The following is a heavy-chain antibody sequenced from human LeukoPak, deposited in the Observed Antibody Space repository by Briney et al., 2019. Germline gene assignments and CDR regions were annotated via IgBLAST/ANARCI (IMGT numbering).Heavy chain of an antibody. Sequence: GGSLRLSCAASGFTVSSNYMSWVRQAPGKGLEWVSVIYSGGSTYYADSVKGRFTISRDNSKNTLYLQMNSLRAEDTAVYYCARGGSGSYFRLYALDWGQGTLVTVSS. J-gene: IGHJ4*02. V-gene: IGHV3-66*01. D-gene: IGHD3-10*01. CDR3: ARGGSGSYFRLYALD. CDR2: IYSGGST. CDR1: GFTVSSNY.